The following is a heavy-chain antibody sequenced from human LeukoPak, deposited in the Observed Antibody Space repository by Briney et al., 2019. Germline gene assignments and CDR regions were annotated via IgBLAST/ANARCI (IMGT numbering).Heavy chain of an antibody. CDR2: IDYSGST. Sequence: SETLSLTCTVSGYSISSGYYWGWIRQPPGKGLEWIGYIDYSGSTNYNPSLKSRVTISVDTSKNQFSLKLSSVTAADTAVYYCAATRYYDSSGYYYYFDYWGQGTLVTVSS. D-gene: IGHD3-22*01. CDR1: GYSISSGYY. CDR3: AATRYYDSSGYYYYFDY. J-gene: IGHJ4*02. V-gene: IGHV4-38-2*02.